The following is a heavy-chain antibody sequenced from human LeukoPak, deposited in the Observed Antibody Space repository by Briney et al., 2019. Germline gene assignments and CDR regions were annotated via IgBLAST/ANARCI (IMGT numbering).Heavy chain of an antibody. CDR3: ARAADARNSGIDY. CDR2: INHSGST. Sequence: SETLSLTCAVYGGSFSGYYWSWIRQPPGKGLEWIGEINHSGSTNYNPSLKSRVTISVDTSKNQFSLKLSSVTAADTAVYYCARAADARNSGIDYWGQGTLVNVSS. J-gene: IGHJ4*02. D-gene: IGHD6-25*01. CDR1: GGSFSGYY. V-gene: IGHV4-34*01.